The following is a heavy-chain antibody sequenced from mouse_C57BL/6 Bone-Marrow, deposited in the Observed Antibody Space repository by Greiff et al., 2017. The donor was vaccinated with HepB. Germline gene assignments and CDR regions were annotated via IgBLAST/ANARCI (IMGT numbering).Heavy chain of an antibody. J-gene: IGHJ2*01. Sequence: QVQLQQPGAELVKPGASVKLSCKASGYTFTSYWMQWVKQRPGQGLEWIGEIDPSDSYTNYNQKFKGKATLTVDKSSSTAYMQLSSLTSEDSAVYYCAREGITTVVGEYYFDYWAKAPLSQSPQ. CDR3: AREGITTVVGEYYFDY. CDR2: IDPSDSYT. CDR1: GYTFTSYW. D-gene: IGHD1-1*01. V-gene: IGHV1-50*01.